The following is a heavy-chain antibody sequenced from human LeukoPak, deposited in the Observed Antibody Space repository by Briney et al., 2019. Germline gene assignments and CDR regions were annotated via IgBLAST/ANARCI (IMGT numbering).Heavy chain of an antibody. J-gene: IGHJ4*02. V-gene: IGHV4-34*01. D-gene: IGHD4-11*01. CDR1: GGSFSGYY. CDR3: ARGGNYGSLYY. CDR2: INHSGST. Sequence: PSETLSLTCAVYGGSFSGYYWSWIRQPPGKGLEWIGEINHSGSTNYNPSLKSRVTISVDTSKNQFSLKLSSVTAADTAVYYCARGGNYGSLYYWGQGTLVTVSS.